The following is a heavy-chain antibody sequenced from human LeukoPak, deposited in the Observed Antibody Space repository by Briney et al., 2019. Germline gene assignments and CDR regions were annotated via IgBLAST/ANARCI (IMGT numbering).Heavy chain of an antibody. J-gene: IGHJ5*02. Sequence: GASVKVSCKVSGYTLTELSMHWVRQAPGKGLEWMGGFDPEDGETIYAQKFQGRVTMTEDTSTDTAYMELSSLRSEDTAVYYCATARITIFGGEDWFDPWGQGTLVTVSS. D-gene: IGHD3-3*01. V-gene: IGHV1-24*01. CDR3: ATARITIFGGEDWFDP. CDR1: GYTLTELS. CDR2: FDPEDGET.